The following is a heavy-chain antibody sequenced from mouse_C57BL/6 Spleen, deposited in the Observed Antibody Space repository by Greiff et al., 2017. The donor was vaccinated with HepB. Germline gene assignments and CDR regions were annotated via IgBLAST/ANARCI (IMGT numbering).Heavy chain of an antibody. J-gene: IGHJ1*03. Sequence: EVKVEESGPGLAKPSQTLYLTCSVTGYSITSDYWNWIRKFPGNKLEYMGYISYSGSTYYNPSLISRISITLDTSKNQYSLQLKSVTTEDTATYYCARSGVLRSHWYFDVWGTGTTVTVSS. CDR2: ISYSGST. CDR1: GYSITSDY. V-gene: IGHV3-8*01. CDR3: ARSGVLRSHWYFDV. D-gene: IGHD1-1*01.